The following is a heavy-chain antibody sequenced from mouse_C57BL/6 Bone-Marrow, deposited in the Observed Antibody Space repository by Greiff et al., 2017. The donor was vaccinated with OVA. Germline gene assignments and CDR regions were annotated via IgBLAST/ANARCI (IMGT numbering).Heavy chain of an antibody. CDR1: GFTFTTYA. CDR3: VREDGCDTHWYFDV. J-gene: IGHJ1*03. Sequence: EVMLVESGGGLVQPKGSLKLSCAASGFTFTTYAMHWVRQAPGTGLEWVARIRSKSSNYATYYVDSVKDRFTIYRDASQSLLYLESNDLKTVNTAMDDGVREDGCDTHWYFDVWGTGTTVTVAS. CDR2: IRSKSSNYAT. V-gene: IGHV10-3*01. D-gene: IGHD2-2*01.